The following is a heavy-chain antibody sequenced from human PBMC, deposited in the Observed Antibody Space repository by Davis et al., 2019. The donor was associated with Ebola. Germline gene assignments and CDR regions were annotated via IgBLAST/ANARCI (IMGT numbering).Heavy chain of an antibody. D-gene: IGHD3-22*01. J-gene: IGHJ5*02. CDR3: ARVRTGLYYDSSDSPNWFDP. Sequence: ASVKVSCKASGYTLTDYQMHWVRQAPGQGLEWMGGINPISGDTNYAEKFQGRVTITADESTRTAYMELSSLRSEDTAVYFCARVRTGLYYDSSDSPNWFDPWGQGTLVTVSS. V-gene: IGHV1-2*02. CDR1: GYTLTDYQ. CDR2: INPISGDT.